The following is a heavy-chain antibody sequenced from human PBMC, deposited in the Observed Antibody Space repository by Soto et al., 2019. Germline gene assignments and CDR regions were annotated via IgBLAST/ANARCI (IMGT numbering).Heavy chain of an antibody. CDR2: MNPDSGNT. CDR1: GYTFTSYD. Sequence: QVQLVQSGAEVKKPGASVKVSCKASGYTFTSYDIHWVRQATGQGLEWMGWMNPDSGNTGYAQKFQGRVTMAWNTSISTTYMELSSLRSEDTSVYYCASGVSNSHYYYYSLDVWGPGTTVTVSS. V-gene: IGHV1-8*01. J-gene: IGHJ6*02. D-gene: IGHD4-4*01. CDR3: ASGVSNSHYYYYSLDV.